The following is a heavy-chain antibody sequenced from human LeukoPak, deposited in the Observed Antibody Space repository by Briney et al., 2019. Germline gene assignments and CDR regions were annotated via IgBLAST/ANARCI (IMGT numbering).Heavy chain of an antibody. CDR2: MSGSGGMT. V-gene: IGHV3-23*01. D-gene: IGHD3-22*01. Sequence: GGSLRPSCAASGFTFSSFAMSWVRQAPGEGLEWVSAMSGSGGMTYSADSVKGRFTISRDNSKDTLYMQMNSLRVEDTAIYYCAKGPFFYYDASGYNYFDSWGQGTLVTVSS. CDR3: AKGPFFYYDASGYNYFDS. CDR1: GFTFSSFA. J-gene: IGHJ4*02.